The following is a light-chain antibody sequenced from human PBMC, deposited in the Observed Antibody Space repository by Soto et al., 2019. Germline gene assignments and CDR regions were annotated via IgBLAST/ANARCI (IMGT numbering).Light chain of an antibody. CDR2: GES. Sequence: EIVMTQSPATLSVSPGGRATLSCRASQSISSNLAWYQQKPGQAPRLLIYGESTRATGIPARFSGSGSGTEFTLTISSLQSEDFAVYYCQQYNNWPPWTFGQETKVEIK. J-gene: IGKJ1*01. CDR3: QQYNNWPPWT. CDR1: QSISSN. V-gene: IGKV3-15*01.